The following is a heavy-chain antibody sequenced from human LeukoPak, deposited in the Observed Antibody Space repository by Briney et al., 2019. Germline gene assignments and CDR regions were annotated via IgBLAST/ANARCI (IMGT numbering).Heavy chain of an antibody. CDR3: ARDGVAGTLLV. Sequence: GGSLRLSCAASGFTFSSYGMHWVRQAPGKGLEWVAVISYDGSNKYYADSVKGRFTISRDNSKNTLYLQMNSLRAEDTAVYYCARDGVAGTLLVWGQGTLVTVSS. D-gene: IGHD6-19*01. V-gene: IGHV3-30*03. CDR2: ISYDGSNK. CDR1: GFTFSSYG. J-gene: IGHJ4*02.